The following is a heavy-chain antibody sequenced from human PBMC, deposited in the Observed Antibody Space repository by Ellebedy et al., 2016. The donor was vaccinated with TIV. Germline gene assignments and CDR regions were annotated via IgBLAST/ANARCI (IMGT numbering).Heavy chain of an antibody. CDR1: GGSISSYF. V-gene: IGHV4-59*01. CDR2: FYYSGST. Sequence: PSETLSLTCSVSGGSISSYFWTWIRQPPGKGLEWVGNFYYSGSTDYNPSLKSRLTISVDTSKNQFSLRLSSVTAADTAVYYCARDTQQFPRVFAYWGQGTLVTVSS. J-gene: IGHJ4*02. D-gene: IGHD6-13*01. CDR3: ARDTQQFPRVFAY.